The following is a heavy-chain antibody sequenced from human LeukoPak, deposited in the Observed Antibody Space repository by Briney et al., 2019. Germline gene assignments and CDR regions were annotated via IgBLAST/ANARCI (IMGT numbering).Heavy chain of an antibody. CDR1: GYRFTSYW. CDR3: ARWAANQGQLWFDY. J-gene: IGHJ4*02. V-gene: IGHV5-51*01. Sequence: GESLKISCKGSGYRFTSYWIGWVRQMPGEGLEWMGIIYPGDSDTRYSPSFQGQVTISADKSISTAYLQWSSLKASDTAMYYCARWAANQGQLWFDYWGQGTLVTVSS. D-gene: IGHD5-18*01. CDR2: IYPGDSDT.